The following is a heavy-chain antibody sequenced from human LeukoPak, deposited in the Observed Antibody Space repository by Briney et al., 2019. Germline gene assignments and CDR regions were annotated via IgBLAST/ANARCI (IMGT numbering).Heavy chain of an antibody. V-gene: IGHV4-59*01. Sequence: PSETLSLTCTVSGGSISSYYWSWIRQPPGKGPEWIGYIYYSGSTNYNPSLKSRVTISVDTSKNQFSLKLSSVTAADTAVYYCARVKNYYDSSGYPYYFDYWGQGTLVTVSS. CDR1: GGSISSYY. CDR2: IYYSGST. J-gene: IGHJ4*02. CDR3: ARVKNYYDSSGYPYYFDY. D-gene: IGHD3-22*01.